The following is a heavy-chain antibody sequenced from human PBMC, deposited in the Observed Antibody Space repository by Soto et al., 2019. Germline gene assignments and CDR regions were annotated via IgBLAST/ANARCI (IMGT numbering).Heavy chain of an antibody. D-gene: IGHD2-8*01. CDR3: ARKSDSSPVPEADGV. J-gene: IGHJ4*02. V-gene: IGHV3-53*02. CDR2: IYSNGDT. CDR1: GFSVGSNY. Sequence: EVQLVETGGGLIQPGGSLRLSCAASGFSVGSNYMTWVRQSPGKGLEWVSLIYSNGDTDYADSVKGRFSISRDNFKNTLYLQMNDLRAADPAVYHCARKSDSSPVPEADGVWGRGTLVTVSS.